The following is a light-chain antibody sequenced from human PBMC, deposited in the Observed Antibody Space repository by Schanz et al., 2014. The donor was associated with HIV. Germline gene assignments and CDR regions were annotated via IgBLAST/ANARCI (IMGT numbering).Light chain of an antibody. CDR3: SSYAGSYTLV. Sequence: QSALTQPASVSGSPGQSITISCTGTSSDVGGSDSVSWFQQNPGKAPRLLIYDVTNRPSGVSHRFSGSKSGNTASLTISGLQAEDEADYYCSSYAGSYTLVFGGGTKLTVL. V-gene: IGLV2-14*03. CDR1: SSDVGGSDS. CDR2: DVT. J-gene: IGLJ3*02.